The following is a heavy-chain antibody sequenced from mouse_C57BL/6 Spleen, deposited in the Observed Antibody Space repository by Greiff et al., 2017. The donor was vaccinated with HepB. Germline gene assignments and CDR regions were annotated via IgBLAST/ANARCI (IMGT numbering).Heavy chain of an antibody. V-gene: IGHV5-17*01. J-gene: IGHJ4*01. CDR3: ARPYYYGYAMDY. CDR2: ISSGSTTI. D-gene: IGHD1-1*01. CDR1: GFTFSDYG. Sequence: VQLQQSGGGLVKPGGSLKLSCAASGFTFSDYGMHWVRQAPEKGLEWVAYISSGSTTIYYADTVKGRFTISRDNAKNTLFLQMTSLRSEDTAMYYCARPYYYGYAMDYWGQGTSVTVSS.